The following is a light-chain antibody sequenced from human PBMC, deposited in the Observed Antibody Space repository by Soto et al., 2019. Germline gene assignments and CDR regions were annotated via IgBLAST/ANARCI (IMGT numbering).Light chain of an antibody. CDR2: DAS. CDR3: QRYGTSLPLT. CDR1: QSVSSY. V-gene: IGKV3-15*01. Sequence: EKVMTQSPATLSVSPGERATLSCRASQSVSSYLAWYQQKPGQAPRLLIYDASTRATGVPARFSGSGSGTDFTLTISRLEPEDFAVYYCQRYGTSLPLTFGGGTKVDIK. J-gene: IGKJ4*01.